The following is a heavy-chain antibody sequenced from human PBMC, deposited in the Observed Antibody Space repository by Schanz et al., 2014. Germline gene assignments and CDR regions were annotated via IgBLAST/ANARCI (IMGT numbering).Heavy chain of an antibody. CDR3: ASERGYSDGYGAFDI. D-gene: IGHD5-18*01. CDR1: GFTVSTNY. Sequence: VQLVESGGGLIQPGGSLRLSCAASGFTVSTNYMSWVRQAPGKVLELVSSIYSGGSTYYADSVKGRFTISRDNSKNTLYLQMNSLRAEDTALYYCASERGYSDGYGAFDIGGQGTMVTVSS. J-gene: IGHJ3*02. CDR2: IYSGGST. V-gene: IGHV3-53*01.